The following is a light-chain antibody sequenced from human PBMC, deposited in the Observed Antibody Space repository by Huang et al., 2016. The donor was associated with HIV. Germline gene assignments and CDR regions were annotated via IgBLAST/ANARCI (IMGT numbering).Light chain of an antibody. Sequence: EIVLTQSPATLSLSPGEGATLSCRASQRISSNLAWYPQKPGHSPRLLIYDASKRATGVPARYSGRGSGTDFTLTSSGLEPEDFAIYYCQQRTNWPPNTFGQGTRLEI. J-gene: IGKJ2*01. CDR3: QQRTNWPPNT. V-gene: IGKV3-11*01. CDR1: QRISSN. CDR2: DAS.